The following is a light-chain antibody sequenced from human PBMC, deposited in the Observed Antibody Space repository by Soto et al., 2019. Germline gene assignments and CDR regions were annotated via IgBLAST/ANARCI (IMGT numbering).Light chain of an antibody. J-gene: IGLJ1*01. Sequence: QSVLTQPPSASATPGQRVTISCSGSSSNIGSNTVNWYQQLPGTAPKLLIYSNNQRPSGVPDRFSGSKSGTSASLAISGLQSEDEADYYCAAWDDSLNGYVFGKGTKVTV. CDR2: SNN. CDR3: AAWDDSLNGYV. V-gene: IGLV1-44*01. CDR1: SSNIGSNT.